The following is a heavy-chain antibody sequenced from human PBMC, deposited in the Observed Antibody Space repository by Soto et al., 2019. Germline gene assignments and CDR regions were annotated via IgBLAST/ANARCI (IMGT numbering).Heavy chain of an antibody. CDR3: AKGASTTVFAFNDY. D-gene: IGHD4-17*01. CDR1: GFTFDDYA. CDR2: ISWNSGNL. J-gene: IGHJ4*02. V-gene: IGHV3-9*01. Sequence: EVQLVESGGGLVQPGRSLRLSCAASGFTFDDYAMHWVRQGPGKGLEWVSSISWNSGNLGYADSVKGRFTISRDNAKNSLYQHMTSLRGEDTALYYCAKGASTTVFAFNDYWGQGTLVTVSS.